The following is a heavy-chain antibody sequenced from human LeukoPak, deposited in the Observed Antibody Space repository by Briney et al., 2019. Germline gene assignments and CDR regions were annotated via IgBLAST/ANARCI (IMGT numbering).Heavy chain of an antibody. CDR1: GFTFDDFA. D-gene: IGHD3-22*01. CDR2: ISWNSGAI. CDR3: AKDRGITMIVGDAFDI. J-gene: IGHJ3*02. Sequence: GGSLRLSCAASGFTFDDFAMHWVRQAPGKGLEWVSSISWNSGAIGYADSVKGRFTISRDNAKNSLYLQMNSLRAEDTAVYYCAKDRGITMIVGDAFDIWGQGTMVTVSS. V-gene: IGHV3-9*01.